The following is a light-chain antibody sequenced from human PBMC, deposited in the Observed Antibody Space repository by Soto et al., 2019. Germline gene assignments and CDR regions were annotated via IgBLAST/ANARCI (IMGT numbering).Light chain of an antibody. J-gene: IGLJ1*01. CDR2: EVT. Sequence: QSVLTQPASVSGSPGQSITISCTGTSSDVGGSNYVSWYQQHPGKAPKLMIYEVTNRPSGVSNRFSGPKSGNTASLTISGLQAEDEADYYCSSYASSSTSYVFGTGTKVTVL. CDR1: SSDVGGSNY. V-gene: IGLV2-14*01. CDR3: SSYASSSTSYV.